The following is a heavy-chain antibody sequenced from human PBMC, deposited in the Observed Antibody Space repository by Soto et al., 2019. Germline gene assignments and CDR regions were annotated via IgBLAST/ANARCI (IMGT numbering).Heavy chain of an antibody. D-gene: IGHD3-3*01. J-gene: IGHJ6*03. Sequence: SETLSLTCAVYGGSLSGYFWSWVRQPPGKGLEWIGEINHSGSTNYNPSLKSRVTISADTSKHQFSLRLSSVTAADSAIYYCASYHYYDFWVGSRHYMDAWGKGTTVTVSS. CDR3: ASYHYYDFWVGSRHYMDA. V-gene: IGHV4-34*01. CDR2: INHSGST. CDR1: GGSLSGYF.